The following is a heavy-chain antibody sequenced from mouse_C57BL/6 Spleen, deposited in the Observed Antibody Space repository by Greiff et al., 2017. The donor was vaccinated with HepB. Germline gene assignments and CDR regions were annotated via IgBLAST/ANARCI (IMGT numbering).Heavy chain of an antibody. V-gene: IGHV1-76*01. CDR1: GYTFTDYY. CDR2: IYPGSGNT. CDR3: ARNYYGLLDY. D-gene: IGHD1-2*01. J-gene: IGHJ4*01. Sequence: VQLQQSGAELVRPGASVKLSCKASGYTFTDYYINWVKQRPGQGLEWIARIYPGSGNTYYNEKFKGKATLTAEKSSSTAYMQLSSLTSEDSAVYFCARNYYGLLDYWGQGTSVTVSS.